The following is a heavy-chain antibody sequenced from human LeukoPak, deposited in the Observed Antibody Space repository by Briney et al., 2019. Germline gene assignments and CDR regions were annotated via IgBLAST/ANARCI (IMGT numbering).Heavy chain of an antibody. CDR3: TRDVSQSSSWYGEFDY. CDR2: INSDGSST. D-gene: IGHD6-13*01. Sequence: GGSLRLSCAASGFIFSNHWMHWVRDVGGKGRVWVSRINSDGSSTTYADSVKGRFTISRDNAKNTLYLQMNSLRDEDTAVYYCTRDVSQSSSWYGEFDYWGQGTQVTVSS. V-gene: IGHV3-74*03. J-gene: IGHJ4*02. CDR1: GFIFSNHW.